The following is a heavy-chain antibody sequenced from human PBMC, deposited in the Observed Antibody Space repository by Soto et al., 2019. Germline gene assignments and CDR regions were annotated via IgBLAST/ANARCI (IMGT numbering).Heavy chain of an antibody. CDR2: IYYSGST. J-gene: IGHJ6*02. Sequence: SETLSLTCTVSGGSISSYYWSWIRQPPGKGLEWIGYIYYSGSTNYNPSLKSRVTISVDTSKNQFSPKLSSVTAADTAVYYCARGGYSEYYYYYYGMDVWGQGTTVTVSS. V-gene: IGHV4-59*01. CDR3: ARGGYSEYYYYYYGMDV. D-gene: IGHD6-13*01. CDR1: GGSISSYY.